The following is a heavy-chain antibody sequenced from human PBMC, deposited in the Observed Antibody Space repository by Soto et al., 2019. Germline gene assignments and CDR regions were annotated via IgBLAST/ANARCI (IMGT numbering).Heavy chain of an antibody. CDR2: ISYDGSNK. V-gene: IGHV3-30*18. J-gene: IGHJ6*02. D-gene: IGHD6-13*01. Sequence: QVQLVESGGGVVQPGRSLRLSCAASGFTFSSYGMHWVRQAPGKGLEWVAVISYDGSNKYYADSVKGRFTISRDNSKNTLYLQMNSLRAEDTAVYYCAKATYSSSWDYYGMDVWGQGTTVTVSS. CDR3: AKATYSSSWDYYGMDV. CDR1: GFTFSSYG.